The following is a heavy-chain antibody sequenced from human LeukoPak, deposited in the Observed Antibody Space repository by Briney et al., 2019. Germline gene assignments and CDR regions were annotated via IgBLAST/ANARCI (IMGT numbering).Heavy chain of an antibody. D-gene: IGHD3-10*01. J-gene: IGHJ3*02. CDR3: ANRFTMVRGVEDAFDI. V-gene: IGHV3-23*01. CDR1: GFTFSSYG. Sequence: GGSLRLSCAASGFTFSSYGMPWVRQAPGKGLEWVSAISGSGGSTYYADSVKGRFTISRDNSKNTLYLQMNSLRAEDTAVYYCANRFTMVRGVEDAFDIWGQGTMVTVSS. CDR2: ISGSGGST.